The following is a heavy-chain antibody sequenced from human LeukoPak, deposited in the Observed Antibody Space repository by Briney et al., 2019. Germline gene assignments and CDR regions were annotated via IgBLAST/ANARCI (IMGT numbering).Heavy chain of an antibody. Sequence: GGSLRLSCAASGFTFSSYWMSWVRQTPGKGLEWVAIILQDGSEKHYVASVKGRFTISRDNAKNSLYLQMNSLRAEDTAVYYCARDRHSSAGYWGQGTLVTVSS. CDR1: GFTFSSYW. J-gene: IGHJ4*02. CDR2: ILQDGSEK. CDR3: ARDRHSSAGY. D-gene: IGHD6-19*01. V-gene: IGHV3-7*01.